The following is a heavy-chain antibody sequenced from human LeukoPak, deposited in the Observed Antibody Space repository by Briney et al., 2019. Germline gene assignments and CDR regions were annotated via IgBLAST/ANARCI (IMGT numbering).Heavy chain of an antibody. V-gene: IGHV3-33*01. D-gene: IGHD6-6*01. Sequence: PGGSLRLSCAASGFTFSGYGMHWVRQAPGKGLEWLAGIWYDGSRRYYADSVKGRFTISRDNSKSTLSLQMSSLRAEDTAVYYCARDATDSSSSGKEALDHWGLGTLVTVSS. CDR2: IWYDGSRR. CDR1: GFTFSGYG. CDR3: ARDATDSSSSGKEALDH. J-gene: IGHJ4*02.